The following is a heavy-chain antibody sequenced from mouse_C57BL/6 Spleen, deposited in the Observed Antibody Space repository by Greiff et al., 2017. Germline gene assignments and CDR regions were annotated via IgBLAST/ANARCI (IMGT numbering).Heavy chain of an antibody. CDR1: GFTFSDYG. CDR3: ARKRGYGDAMDY. CDR2: ISSGSSTI. V-gene: IGHV5-17*01. Sequence: EVQRVESGGGLVKPGGSLKLSCAASGFTFSDYGMHWVRQAPEKGLEWVAYISSGSSTIYYADPVKGRFTISRDNAKNTLFLQMTSLRSEDTAMYYCARKRGYGDAMDYWGQGTSVTVSS. D-gene: IGHD1-1*02. J-gene: IGHJ4*01.